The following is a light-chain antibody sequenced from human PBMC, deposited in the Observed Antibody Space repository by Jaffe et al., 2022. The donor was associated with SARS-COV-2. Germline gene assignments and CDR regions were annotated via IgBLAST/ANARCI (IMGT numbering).Light chain of an antibody. Sequence: QSALTQPPSASGSPGQSVTISCTGTSSDVGGYNYVSWYQQHPGKAPKLMIYEVSKRPSGVPDRFSGSKSGNTASLTVSGLQAEDEADYYCSSYAGSNNFERDVVFGGGTKLTVL. J-gene: IGLJ2*01. CDR2: EVS. V-gene: IGLV2-8*01. CDR1: SSDVGGYNY. CDR3: SSYAGSNNFERDVV.